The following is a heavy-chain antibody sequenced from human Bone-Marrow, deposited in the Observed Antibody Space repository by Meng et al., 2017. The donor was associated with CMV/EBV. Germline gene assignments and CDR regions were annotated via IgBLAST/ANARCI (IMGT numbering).Heavy chain of an antibody. V-gene: IGHV3-53*01. CDR2: IYSGGSI. J-gene: IGHJ6*02. Sequence: GGSLRLSCAASGFTFSSYAMHWVRQAPGKGLEWVSVIYSGGSIYYADSVKGRFTISRDNSKNTLYLQMNSLRAEDTAVYYCARDATEYGMDVWGQGTTVTVYS. CDR1: GFTFSSYA. D-gene: IGHD1-14*01. CDR3: ARDATEYGMDV.